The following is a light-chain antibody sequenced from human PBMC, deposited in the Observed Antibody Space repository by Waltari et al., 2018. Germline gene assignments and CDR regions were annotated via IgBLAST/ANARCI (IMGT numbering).Light chain of an antibody. CDR1: QSLLHSNGNTY. J-gene: IGKJ3*01. CDR3: THALETPFT. CDR2: RVS. V-gene: IGKV2-29*02. Sequence: DIVMTQTPLSLPVATGEPASISCRSSQSLLHSNGNTYLYWYLQKPGQPPRLLIHRVSNRFSGVPDRFSGSGSGTDFTLKISSVKAEDVGVYYCTHALETPFTFGPGTKLHI.